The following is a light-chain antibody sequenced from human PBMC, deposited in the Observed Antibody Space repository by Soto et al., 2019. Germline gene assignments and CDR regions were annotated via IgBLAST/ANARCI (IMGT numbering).Light chain of an antibody. J-gene: IGKJ4*01. Sequence: DIQMTQAPSSLSASVGDRVTITCRARQDISTYLAWYQQKPGKVPKLLISAAHTLQSGVPPRFSGRGSETAFTLTISSLQPEDVATYYCQKYDNAPLTFGGGPKVEIK. CDR3: QKYDNAPLT. CDR1: QDISTY. V-gene: IGKV1-27*01. CDR2: AAH.